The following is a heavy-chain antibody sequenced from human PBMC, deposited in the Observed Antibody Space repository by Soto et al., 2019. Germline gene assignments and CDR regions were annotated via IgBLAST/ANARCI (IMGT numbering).Heavy chain of an antibody. CDR3: ARHNGYGAWFGP. J-gene: IGHJ5*02. CDR1: GYTFTDYY. Sequence: GASVKGSCKASGYTFTDYYMHWVRQAPGQGLEWMGWINPNSCGTNYAQNFQGRVTMTRDTSIYTAFMGLSRLTFDDTAVYYCARHNGYGAWFGPWGQGTLVTVSS. V-gene: IGHV1-2*02. D-gene: IGHD5-12*01. CDR2: INPNSCGT.